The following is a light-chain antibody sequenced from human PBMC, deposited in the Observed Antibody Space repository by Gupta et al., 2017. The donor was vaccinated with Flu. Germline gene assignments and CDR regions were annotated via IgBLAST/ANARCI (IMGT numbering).Light chain of an antibody. CDR1: QSVLYSANNKNY. CDR3: QQYYSTPWM. V-gene: IGKV4-1*01. J-gene: IGKJ1*01. CDR2: WAS. Sequence: DIVMSQSRDSLAVSLGERATINCKSSQSVLYSANNKNYLAWYQQKPGQSPKLLIYWASTRESGVPDRFSGSGSGADFTLTISSLQAEDVAVYYCQQYYSTPWMFGQGTKVEI.